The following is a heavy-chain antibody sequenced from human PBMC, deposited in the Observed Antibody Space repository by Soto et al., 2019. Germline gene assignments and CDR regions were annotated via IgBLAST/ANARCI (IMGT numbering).Heavy chain of an antibody. CDR3: ASSVGWNCDSAAFDI. J-gene: IGHJ3*02. V-gene: IGHV4-31*03. Sequence: SETLSLTCTVSGGSISSGGYYWSWIRQHPGKGLEWIGYIYYSGSTYYNPSLKSRVTISVDTSKNQFSLKLSSVTAADTAVHYCASSVGWNCDSAAFDIWGQGTMVTVSS. CDR1: GGSISSGGYY. D-gene: IGHD1-7*01. CDR2: IYYSGST.